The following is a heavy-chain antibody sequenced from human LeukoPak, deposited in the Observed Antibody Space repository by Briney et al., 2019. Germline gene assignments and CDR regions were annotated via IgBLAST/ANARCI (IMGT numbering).Heavy chain of an antibody. J-gene: IGHJ4*02. Sequence: SETLSLTCTVSGGSISGYNWNWIRQPPGKGLEWIGYIYTSGSTNYNPSLKSRVTMSVDTSKNQFSLKLISVTAADTAMYYCARHSAMAMPFDYWGQGTLVTVSS. D-gene: IGHD2-2*01. CDR2: IYTSGST. CDR1: GGSISGYN. V-gene: IGHV4-4*09. CDR3: ARHSAMAMPFDY.